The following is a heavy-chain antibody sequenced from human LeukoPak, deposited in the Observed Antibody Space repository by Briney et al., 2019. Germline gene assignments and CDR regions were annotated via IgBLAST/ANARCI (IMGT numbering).Heavy chain of an antibody. CDR1: GFTFSNAW. CDR2: IKQDGSVK. CDR3: ARIGYTSSSFDY. J-gene: IGHJ4*02. V-gene: IGHV3-7*01. D-gene: IGHD6-6*01. Sequence: GGSLRLSCAASGFTFSNAWMSWVRQAPGKGLEWVANIKQDGSVKYYVDSVKGRSTVSRDNAKNSHYLQMNGLRAEDTAVYYCARIGYTSSSFDYWGQGTLVTVSS.